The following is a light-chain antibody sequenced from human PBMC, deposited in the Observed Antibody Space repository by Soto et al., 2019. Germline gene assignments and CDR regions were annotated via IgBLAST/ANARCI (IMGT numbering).Light chain of an antibody. CDR2: AAS. CDR1: QGISSY. CDR3: QQYYSYPLT. V-gene: IGKV1-8*01. Sequence: AIRMTQSPSSLSASTGDRVTITCRPSQGISSYLAWYQQKPGKAPKLLIYAASTLQSGVPSRFRGSGSGTDFTLTISCLQSEDLATYYGQQYYSYPLTFGGGPKVEIK. J-gene: IGKJ4*01.